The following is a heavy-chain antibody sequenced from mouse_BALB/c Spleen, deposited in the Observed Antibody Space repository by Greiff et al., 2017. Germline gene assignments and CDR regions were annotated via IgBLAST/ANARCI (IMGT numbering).Heavy chain of an antibody. CDR2: IYPGNVNT. CDR3: ARSRDRYAMDY. CDR1: GYTFTSYY. Sequence: QAQLQQSGPELVKPGASVRISCKASGYTFTSYYIHWVKQRPGQGLEWIGWIYPGNVNTKYNEKFKGKATLTADKSSSTAYMQLSSLTSEDSAVYFCARSRDRYAMDYWGQGTSVTVSS. D-gene: IGHD3-3*01. J-gene: IGHJ4*01. V-gene: IGHV1S56*01.